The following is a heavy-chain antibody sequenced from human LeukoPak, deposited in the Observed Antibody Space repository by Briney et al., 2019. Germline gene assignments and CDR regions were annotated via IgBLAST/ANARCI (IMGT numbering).Heavy chain of an antibody. Sequence: GESLKISCKGSDYIFTSYWISWVRQMPGKGLEWMGRIDPSDSYTNYSPSFQGHVTISADKSISTAYLQWSSLKASDTAMYYCAMSGPTFDPWGQGTLVTVSS. J-gene: IGHJ5*02. CDR1: DYIFTSYW. D-gene: IGHD3-3*01. CDR3: AMSGPTFDP. CDR2: IDPSDSYT. V-gene: IGHV5-10-1*01.